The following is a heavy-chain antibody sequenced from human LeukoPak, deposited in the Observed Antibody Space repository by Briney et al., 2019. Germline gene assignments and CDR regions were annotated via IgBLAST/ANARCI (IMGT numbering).Heavy chain of an antibody. Sequence: ASVKVSCKASGYTFTNYGISWVRQAPGQGLEWMGWISAYNGNTNYAQKLQGRVTTTTDTSTSTAYMELRSLRSDDTAVYYCARTGYGRDYYGMDVWGQGTTVTVS. J-gene: IGHJ6*02. D-gene: IGHD1-26*01. V-gene: IGHV1-18*01. CDR3: ARTGYGRDYYGMDV. CDR2: ISAYNGNT. CDR1: GYTFTNYG.